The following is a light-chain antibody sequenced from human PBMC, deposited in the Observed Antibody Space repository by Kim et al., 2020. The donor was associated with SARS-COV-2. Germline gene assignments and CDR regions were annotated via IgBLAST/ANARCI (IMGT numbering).Light chain of an antibody. V-gene: IGKV1-39*01. CDR2: STS. Sequence: SASVGESVTITCRASQSINSYLNWYQQTPGKAPKILIFSTSNLQSGVPSRFRGGASGTEFTLTISNLQPEDFATYYFQQTYSSPPTFGQGTKLEI. J-gene: IGKJ2*01. CDR1: QSINSY. CDR3: QQTYSSPPT.